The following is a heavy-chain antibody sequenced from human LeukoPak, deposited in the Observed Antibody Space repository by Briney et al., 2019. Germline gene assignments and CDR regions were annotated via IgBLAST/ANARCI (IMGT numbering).Heavy chain of an antibody. CDR1: GFTFSDYY. J-gene: IGHJ4*02. CDR2: ISSSGSTI. Sequence: GGSLRLSCAASGFTFSDYYMSWIRQAPGKGLEWVSYISSSGSTIYYADSVKGRFTISRDNAKNSLYLQMNSLRAEDTAVYYCARPPHSSGWYSYLDYWGQGTLVTVSS. CDR3: ARPPHSSGWYSYLDY. V-gene: IGHV3-11*01. D-gene: IGHD6-19*01.